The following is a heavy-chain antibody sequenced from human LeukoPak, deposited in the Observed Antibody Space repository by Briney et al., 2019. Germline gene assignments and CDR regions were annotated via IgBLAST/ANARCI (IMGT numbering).Heavy chain of an antibody. V-gene: IGHV1-46*01. J-gene: IGHJ4*02. D-gene: IGHD5-18*01. CDR3: ARDGGRGYSYGREVYFDY. CDR2: INPRGGST. Sequence: ASVKVSCKASGYTFTSYYMHWVRQAPGQGLEWMGIINPRGGSTSYAQKFQGRVTMTRDMSTSTVYMELSSLRSEDTAVYYCARDGGRGYSYGREVYFDYWGQGTLVTVSS. CDR1: GYTFTSYY.